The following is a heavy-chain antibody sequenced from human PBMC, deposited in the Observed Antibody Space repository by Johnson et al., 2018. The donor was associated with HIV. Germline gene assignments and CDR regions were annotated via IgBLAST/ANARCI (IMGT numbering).Heavy chain of an antibody. J-gene: IGHJ3*02. CDR3: AREVRYNLNQVPAFDI. D-gene: IGHD1-20*01. Sequence: VQLVESGGGLLKAGGSLRLSCAASGFTVSSNYMSWVRQAPGKGLEWVSLIYSDGSTYYADSVKGRFTISRDNSKNTLYLQMNSLRAEDTALYYCAREVRYNLNQVPAFDIWGQGTMVTVSS. CDR2: IYSDGST. V-gene: IGHV3-53*01. CDR1: GFTVSSNY.